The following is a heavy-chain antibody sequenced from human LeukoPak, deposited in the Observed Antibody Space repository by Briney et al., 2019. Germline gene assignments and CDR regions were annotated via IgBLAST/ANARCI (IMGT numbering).Heavy chain of an antibody. CDR2: INPSAGST. D-gene: IGHD3-10*01. CDR3: ARGPSITLIRGGQWYYYMDV. V-gene: IGHV1-46*01. J-gene: IGHJ6*03. Sequence: GASVKVSCKASGYTFTGYYIHWVRQAPGQGLEWMGLINPSAGSTNYAQKFQGRVTMTRDASTSTVYMELSSLRSEDTAVYYCARGPSITLIRGGQWYYYMDVWGKGTTVTISS. CDR1: GYTFTGYY.